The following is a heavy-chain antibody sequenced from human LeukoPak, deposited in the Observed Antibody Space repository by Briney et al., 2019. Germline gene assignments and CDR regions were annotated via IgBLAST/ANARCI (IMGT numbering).Heavy chain of an antibody. J-gene: IGHJ6*02. Sequence: GGSLRLSCAASGFTFSSYAMRWVRQAPGKGLEWVSAISGSGGSTYYADSVKGRFTISRDNSKNTLYLQMNSLRAEDTAVYYCASRDTAILQGMDVWGQGTTVTASS. V-gene: IGHV3-23*01. CDR3: ASRDTAILQGMDV. D-gene: IGHD5-18*01. CDR2: ISGSGGST. CDR1: GFTFSSYA.